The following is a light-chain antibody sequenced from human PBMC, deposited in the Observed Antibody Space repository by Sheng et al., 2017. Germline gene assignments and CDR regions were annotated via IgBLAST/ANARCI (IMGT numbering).Light chain of an antibody. Sequence: EIVMTQSPATLSVSPGERATLSCRASQSVGSKLAWYQRKPGQSPRLLIYGASTRATGIPARFSGSGSGTEFTLTISSLQSEDFAVYYCQQYGSSLPWTFGQGTKVEIK. CDR2: GAS. V-gene: IGKV3-15*01. J-gene: IGKJ1*01. CDR3: QQYGSSLPWT. CDR1: QSVGSK.